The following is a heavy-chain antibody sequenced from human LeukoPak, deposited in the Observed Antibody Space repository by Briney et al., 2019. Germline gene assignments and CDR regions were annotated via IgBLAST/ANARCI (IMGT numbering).Heavy chain of an antibody. CDR3: ARDLGIAAAGDDS. CDR2: IYTSGST. CDR1: XXSXSSYX. J-gene: IGHJ4*02. V-gene: IGHV4-4*07. D-gene: IGHD6-13*01. Sequence: PSXXXXLTCXXSXXSXSSYXXSWIRQPAGKGLEWIGRIYTSGSTNYNPSLKSRVTMSVDTSKNQFSLRLSSVTAADTAVYYCARDLGIAAAGDDSWGQGTLVTVSS.